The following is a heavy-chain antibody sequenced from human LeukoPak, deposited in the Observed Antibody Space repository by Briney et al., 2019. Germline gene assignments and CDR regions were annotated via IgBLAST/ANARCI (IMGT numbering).Heavy chain of an antibody. D-gene: IGHD5-18*01. CDR3: ARDSYGTEDFDY. CDR1: GFIFSTYW. V-gene: IGHV3-7*01. J-gene: IGHJ4*02. CDR2: INEDGSEK. Sequence: GGSLRLSCSASGFIFSTYWMSWVRQAPGKGLEWVASINEDGSEKYCVDSVKGRFTISRDNAKKSLYLEMNSLRAEDTAVYYCARDSYGTEDFDYWGQGTLVTVSS.